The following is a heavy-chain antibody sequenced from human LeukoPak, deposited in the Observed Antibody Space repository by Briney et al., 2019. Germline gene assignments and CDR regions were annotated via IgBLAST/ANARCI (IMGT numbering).Heavy chain of an antibody. Sequence: ASVKVSCKASGYTFTSYGISWVRQAPGQGLEWMASISAYSGNTEYAENIQGRVTMTTDTSTSTAYMELRSLRSDDTAVYYCARDAVSTVTAGGIDYWGQRTLVTVSS. D-gene: IGHD2-21*02. CDR2: ISAYSGNT. CDR3: ARDAVSTVTAGGIDY. CDR1: GYTFTSYG. V-gene: IGHV1-18*01. J-gene: IGHJ4*02.